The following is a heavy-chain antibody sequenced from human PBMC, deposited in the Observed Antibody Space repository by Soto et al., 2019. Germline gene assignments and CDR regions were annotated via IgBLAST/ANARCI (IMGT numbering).Heavy chain of an antibody. V-gene: IGHV1-18*01. J-gene: IGHJ5*02. CDR3: ARDGTSGSPRGNWFDP. CDR2: INPYNGNT. D-gene: IGHD1-26*01. Sequence: GASVKVSCKASGYTFTKNVISWVRQAPGQGLEWMGWINPYNGNTDYAQKLQRRVTMTTDTSTSTAYMELRSLRSDDTAVYYCARDGTSGSPRGNWFDPWGQGTLVTVSS. CDR1: GYTFTKNV.